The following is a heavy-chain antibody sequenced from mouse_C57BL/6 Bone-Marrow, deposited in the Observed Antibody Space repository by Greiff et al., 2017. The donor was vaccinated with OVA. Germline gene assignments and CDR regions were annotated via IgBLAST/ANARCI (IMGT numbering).Heavy chain of an antibody. D-gene: IGHD3-3*01. CDR3: ARRGGSNLGGMDY. J-gene: IGHJ4*01. Sequence: QVQLKQPGAELVRPGSSVKLSCKASGYTFTSYWMHWVKQRPIQGLEWIGNIDPSDSETHYNQKFKDKATLTVDKSSSTAYMQLSSLTSEDSAVYYCARRGGSNLGGMDYWGQGTSVTVSS. CDR1: GYTFTSYW. CDR2: IDPSDSET. V-gene: IGHV1-52*01.